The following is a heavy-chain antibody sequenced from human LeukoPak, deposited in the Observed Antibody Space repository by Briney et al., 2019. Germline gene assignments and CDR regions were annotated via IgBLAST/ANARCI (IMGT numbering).Heavy chain of an antibody. CDR1: GFTFSSSS. D-gene: IGHD3-22*01. CDR2: ISSNSSSTI. Sequence: GGSLRLSCAASGFTFSSSSMNWVRQAPGKGLEWVSYISSNSSSTIYYADSVKGRFTISRDNAKNSLYLQMNSLRAEDTAVYYCARDKGISGYSIDYWGQGTLVTVSS. J-gene: IGHJ4*02. V-gene: IGHV3-48*01. CDR3: ARDKGISGYSIDY.